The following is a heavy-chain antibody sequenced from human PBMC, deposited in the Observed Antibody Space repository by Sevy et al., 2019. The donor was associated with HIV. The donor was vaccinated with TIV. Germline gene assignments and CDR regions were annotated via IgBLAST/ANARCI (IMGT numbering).Heavy chain of an antibody. CDR1: GASISNYY. D-gene: IGHD6-6*01. CDR2: LYYGGRT. J-gene: IGHJ2*01. CDR3: ARHCLAARSWYFDL. Sequence: SETLSLTCTVSGASISNYYWSWIRQPPGKGLEWIAYLYYGGRTNYNPSLKSRVTISVDKSKNQFSLKLISVTAADTAVYYCARHCLAARSWYFDLWGRGTPVTVSS. V-gene: IGHV4-59*01.